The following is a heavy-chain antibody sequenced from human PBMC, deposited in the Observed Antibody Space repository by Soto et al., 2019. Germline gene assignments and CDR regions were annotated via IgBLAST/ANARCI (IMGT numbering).Heavy chain of an antibody. CDR1: GYNFIAYA. Sequence: QVQLVQSGAEVKKPGAPVKVSCKASGYNFIAYAIHWVRQAPGQGLEWMGRVDAANGNTRYSQRFEGRVSMTRASSAITVYVEVSGLRLENTAIYYCARAGDKFGSGTYKTYLENWGQGTLVTVSS. CDR2: VDAANGNT. CDR3: ARAGDKFGSGTYKTYLEN. J-gene: IGHJ4*02. D-gene: IGHD3-10*01. V-gene: IGHV1-3*01.